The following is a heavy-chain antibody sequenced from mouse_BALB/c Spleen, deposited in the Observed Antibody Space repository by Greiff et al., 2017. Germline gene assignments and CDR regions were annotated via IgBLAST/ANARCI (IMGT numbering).Heavy chain of an antibody. CDR2: IDPENGNT. D-gene: IGHD1-1*01. CDR1: GFNINDYY. V-gene: IGHV14-1*02. Sequence: EVQLQQSGAELVRPGALVKLSCKASGFNINDYYMHWVKQRPEQGLEWIGWIDPENGNTIYDPKFQGKASITADTSSNTAYLQLSSLTSEDTAVYYCARTYYGSVCADWGQGTLVTVAA. J-gene: IGHJ3*01. CDR3: ARTYYGSVCAD.